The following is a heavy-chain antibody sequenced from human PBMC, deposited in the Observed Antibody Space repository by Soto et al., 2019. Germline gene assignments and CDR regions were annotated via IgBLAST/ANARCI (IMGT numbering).Heavy chain of an antibody. Sequence: QVQLVQSGAEVKEHGASVKVSCKTSGSAFTSYSITWVRQAPGQGLTLLVWITTHNGRTNYVAGLQKRLPMTTDTSATAAYLDMRILRSDDTDLYYWARGDGFGDPFDHWGQGTVVTV. CDR2: ITTHNGRT. CDR1: GSAFTSYS. V-gene: IGHV1-18*01. D-gene: IGHD4-17*01. J-gene: IGHJ4*02. CDR3: ARGDGFGDPFDH.